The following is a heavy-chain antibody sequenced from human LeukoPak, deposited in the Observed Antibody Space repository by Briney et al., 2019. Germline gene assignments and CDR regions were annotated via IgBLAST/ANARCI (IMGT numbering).Heavy chain of an antibody. D-gene: IGHD6-13*01. CDR3: ARDPPIAAAGTY. CDR2: ISSSSSYI. CDR1: GFTFSSYS. Sequence: PGGSLRLSCAASGFTFSSYSMNWVRRAPGKGLEWVSSISSSSSYIYYADSVKGRFTISRDNAKNSLYLQMNSLRAEDTAVYYCARDPPIAAAGTYWGQGTLVTVSS. J-gene: IGHJ4*02. V-gene: IGHV3-21*01.